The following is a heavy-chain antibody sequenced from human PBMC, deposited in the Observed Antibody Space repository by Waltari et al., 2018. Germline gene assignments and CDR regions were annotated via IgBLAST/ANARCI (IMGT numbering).Heavy chain of an antibody. CDR1: GYTFTSYA. J-gene: IGHJ5*02. V-gene: IGHV7-4-1*02. D-gene: IGHD6-13*01. Sequence: QVQLVQSGSELKKPGASVKVSCKASGYTFTSYAMNWVRQAPGQGLEWMGWNNTNTGNPTYAQGFTGRFVVSLDTSVSTAYLQISSLKAEDTAVYYCAREFLAAGTNWFDPWGQGTLVTVSS. CDR3: AREFLAAGTNWFDP. CDR2: NNTNTGNP.